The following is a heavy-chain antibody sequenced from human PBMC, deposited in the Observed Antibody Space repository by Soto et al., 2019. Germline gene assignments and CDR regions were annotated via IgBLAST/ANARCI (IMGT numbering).Heavy chain of an antibody. D-gene: IGHD3-3*01. V-gene: IGHV4-34*01. Sequence: SETLSLTCAVYGGSFSVYYWSWIRQPPVKGVEWIGEINHSGSTYYNPSLKSRVTISVDTSKNQFSLKLSSLTAADTAVFYCARGPYYEFWSGYPSLRWFGPWGQGTLVTVSS. CDR3: ARGPYYEFWSGYPSLRWFGP. CDR1: GGSFSVYY. CDR2: INHSGST. J-gene: IGHJ5*02.